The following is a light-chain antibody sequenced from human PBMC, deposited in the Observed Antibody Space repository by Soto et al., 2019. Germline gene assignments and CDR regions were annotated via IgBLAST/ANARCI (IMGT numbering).Light chain of an antibody. CDR3: QHYGSSPR. CDR2: GAS. CDR1: QSVTTSY. J-gene: IGKJ1*01. V-gene: IGKV3-20*01. Sequence: EIVLTQSPGTLSLSPGERATLSCRASQSVTTSYLAWYQRKPGQAPRLLIYGASSSATGIPNRFSGSGSGTDFTLTISRLEPEDCEVYYCQHYGSSPRFGQGTKVEIK.